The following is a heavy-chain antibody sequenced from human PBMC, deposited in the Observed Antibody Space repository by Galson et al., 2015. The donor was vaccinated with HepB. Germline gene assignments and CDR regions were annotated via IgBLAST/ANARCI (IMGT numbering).Heavy chain of an antibody. Sequence: ETLSLTCTVSGGSISSYYWSWIRQPPGEGLEWIGYIYYSGSTNYNPSLKSRVTISVDTSKNQFSLKLSSVTAADTAVYYCARDGSSSSWYEGWFDPWGQGTLVTVSS. CDR1: GGSISSYY. V-gene: IGHV4-59*01. D-gene: IGHD6-13*01. J-gene: IGHJ5*02. CDR2: IYYSGST. CDR3: ARDGSSSSWYEGWFDP.